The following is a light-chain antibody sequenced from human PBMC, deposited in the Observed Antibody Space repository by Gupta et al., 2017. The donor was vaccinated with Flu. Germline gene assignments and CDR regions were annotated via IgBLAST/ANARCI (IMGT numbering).Light chain of an antibody. CDR1: QSVGSY. Sequence: DIVLTQSPATLSLSPEERATLSCRASQSVGSYLMWFQQKPGQPPRLLIYDASNRATGIPDRFSGSGSGTDFTLTISSLESEDFALYYCQQRSKWPLTFGGGTKVEIK. J-gene: IGKJ4*01. V-gene: IGKV3-11*01. CDR3: QQRSKWPLT. CDR2: DAS.